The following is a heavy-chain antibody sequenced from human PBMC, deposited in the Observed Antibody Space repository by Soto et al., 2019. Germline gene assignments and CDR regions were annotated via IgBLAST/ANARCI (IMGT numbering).Heavy chain of an antibody. CDR2: IWYDGSNK. V-gene: IGHV3-33*01. CDR1: GFTFSSYG. D-gene: IGHD3-9*01. CDR3: ARDSGYDILTGYQGDNWFDP. Sequence: QVQLVESGGGGVQPGRSLRLSCAASGFTFSSYGMHWVRQAPGKGLEWVAVIWYDGSNKYYADSVKGRFTISRDNSKNTLYLQMNSLRAEDTAVYYCARDSGYDILTGYQGDNWFDPWGQGTLVTVSS. J-gene: IGHJ5*02.